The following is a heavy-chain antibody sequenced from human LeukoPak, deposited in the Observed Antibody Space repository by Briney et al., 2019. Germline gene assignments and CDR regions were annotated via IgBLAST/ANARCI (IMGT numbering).Heavy chain of an antibody. CDR3: AKVRWDNSGWYYLDT. J-gene: IGHJ4*02. CDR2: ISYHGINE. V-gene: IGHV3-30*18. D-gene: IGHD6-19*01. Sequence: GGSLRLSCAVSGFTFSDYNMHWVRQAPGKGLEWMAVISYHGINEYYADSVKGRFTTSRDNSKSTLHLQMNSLRPEDTAVYYCAKVRWDNSGWYYLDTWGQGTLVTVSS. CDR1: GFTFSDYN.